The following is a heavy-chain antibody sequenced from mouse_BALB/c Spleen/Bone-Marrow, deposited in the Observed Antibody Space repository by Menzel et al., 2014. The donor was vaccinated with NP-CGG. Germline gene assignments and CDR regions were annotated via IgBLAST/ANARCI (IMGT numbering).Heavy chain of an antibody. J-gene: IGHJ4*01. CDR2: ISCYNGAT. CDR1: GYSFTGYY. V-gene: IGHV1S34*01. CDR3: ARLDYGSSYAMDY. D-gene: IGHD1-1*01. Sequence: LVLTGASVKISCKASGYSFTGYYIHWVKQSHGKSREWIGYISCYNGATNFNQKFKGKATFTVDTSSSTAYMQFNSLTSEDSAVYYCARLDYGSSYAMDYWGQGTSVTVSS.